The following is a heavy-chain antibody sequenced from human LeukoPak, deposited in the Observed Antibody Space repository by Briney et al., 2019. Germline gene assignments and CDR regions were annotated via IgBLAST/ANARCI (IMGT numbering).Heavy chain of an antibody. J-gene: IGHJ1*01. V-gene: IGHV1-8*03. CDR1: GYTFTSYD. Sequence: GASVKVSCKASGYTFTSYDINWVRQATGQGLEWMGWMNPNSGNTGYAQKFQGRVTITRNTSISTDYMELSSLRSEDTAVYYCPRFRYCSSTSCRQLRAEYFQHWGPGTLVTVSS. CDR3: PRFRYCSSTSCRQLRAEYFQH. CDR2: MNPNSGNT. D-gene: IGHD2-2*01.